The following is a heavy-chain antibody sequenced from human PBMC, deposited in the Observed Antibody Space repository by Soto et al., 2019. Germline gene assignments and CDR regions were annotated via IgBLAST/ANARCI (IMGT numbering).Heavy chain of an antibody. V-gene: IGHV3-66*01. CDR2: IYSGGST. CDR1: GFTVSTKY. J-gene: IGHJ4*02. CDR3: ARDPWAADY. D-gene: IGHD3-16*01. Sequence: EVQLMESGGGLVQPGGSLRLSCAASGFTVSTKYMSWVRQAPGKGLEWVSVIYSGGSTFYADSVRGRFTIYRDNSKNTVNLQMNSLRAEDTVVDYCARDPWAADYWGQGTLITVSS.